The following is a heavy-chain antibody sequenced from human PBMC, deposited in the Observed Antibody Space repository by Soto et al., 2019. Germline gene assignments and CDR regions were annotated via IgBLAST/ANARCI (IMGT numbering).Heavy chain of an antibody. CDR1: ARSISIYY. D-gene: IGHD3-9*01. CDR2: IYYSGST. V-gene: IGHV4-59*13. CDR3: ARALILTGYYSHDAFDI. Sequence: ETLSLPFTVSARSISIYYWSWIRQPPGKGLEWIGYIYYSGSTNYTPSLKSRVTISVDTSKNQFSLKLSSVTAADTAVYYCARALILTGYYSHDAFDIWGQGTIVTVSS. J-gene: IGHJ3*02.